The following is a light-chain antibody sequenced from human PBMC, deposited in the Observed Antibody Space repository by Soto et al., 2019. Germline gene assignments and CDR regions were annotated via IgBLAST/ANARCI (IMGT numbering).Light chain of an antibody. J-gene: IGLJ3*02. CDR2: VNSDGGH. CDR1: SGNSGYA. Sequence: QSVLTQSPSASASLGASIKLTCTLSSGNSGYAIAWHQQQPEKGPRYLIKVNSDGGHNKGAGIPDRFSGSSSGAERYLTISSLRSEDEADYYCQTWDTAYRVFGGGTKLTVL. V-gene: IGLV4-69*01. CDR3: QTWDTAYRV.